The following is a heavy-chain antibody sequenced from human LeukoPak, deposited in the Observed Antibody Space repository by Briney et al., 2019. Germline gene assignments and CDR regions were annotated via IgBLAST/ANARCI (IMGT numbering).Heavy chain of an antibody. J-gene: IGHJ4*02. D-gene: IGHD5-12*01. CDR1: GGSISSSNYY. CDR2: IYYSGST. CDR3: ARRIIVATIDY. V-gene: IGHV4-39*01. Sequence: PSETLSLTCNVFGGSISSSNYYWAWIRQPPGKGLEWIGSIYYSGSTYINPPLESRVTISADTPKNQFSLKLSSVTAADTAVYYCARRIIVATIDYWGQGILVTVSS.